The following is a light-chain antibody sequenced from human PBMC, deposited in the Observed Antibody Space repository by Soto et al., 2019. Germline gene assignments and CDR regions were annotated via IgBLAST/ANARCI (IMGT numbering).Light chain of an antibody. CDR1: SSNIGAGYD. Sequence: QSVLTQPPSVSGAAGQRVTISCTGSSSNIGAGYDVHWYQQLPGTAPKLLIYGNGNRPSGVPDRFSGAKSGTTASLAITGLQAEDEADYYCQSYDSSLSGDVFGTGTKLTVL. V-gene: IGLV1-40*01. J-gene: IGLJ1*01. CDR2: GNG. CDR3: QSYDSSLSGDV.